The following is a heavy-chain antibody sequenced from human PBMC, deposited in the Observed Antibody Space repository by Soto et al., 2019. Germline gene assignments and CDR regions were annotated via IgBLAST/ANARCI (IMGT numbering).Heavy chain of an antibody. CDR1: GYTFTSYA. CDR3: ARGKGSGAYLIDY. V-gene: IGHV1-3*01. Sequence: QVQLVQFGAEVKKPGASVKVSCKVSGYTFTSYAIHWVRQAPGQRLEWMGLINGDSGDTRDSQEFQGRITINRDTSANTAYMELSSLRSEDTAVYFCARGKGSGAYLIDYWGQGTLVTVSS. CDR2: INGDSGDT. J-gene: IGHJ4*02. D-gene: IGHD3-10*01.